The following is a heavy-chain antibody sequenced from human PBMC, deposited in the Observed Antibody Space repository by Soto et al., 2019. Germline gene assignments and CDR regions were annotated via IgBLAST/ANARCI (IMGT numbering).Heavy chain of an antibody. CDR3: VRLVPAPGAGDF. J-gene: IGHJ4*02. CDR2: IFYDGST. CDR1: GGPITNSNYY. D-gene: IGHD6-13*01. Sequence: QLQLQESGPGLVKPSETLSLTCTVSGGPITNSNYYWGWIRQPPGKGLEWIGRIFYDGSTYYNPSLQSRVAISVDTSRNLFSLKLTSVTAAETAVYYCVRLVPAPGAGDFWGQGIRVTVSS. V-gene: IGHV4-39*02.